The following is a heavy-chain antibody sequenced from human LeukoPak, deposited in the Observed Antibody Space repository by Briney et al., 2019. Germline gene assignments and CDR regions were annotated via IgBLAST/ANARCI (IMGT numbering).Heavy chain of an antibody. Sequence: SETLSLTCAVYGGSFSGYYWSWIRQPPGKGLEWIGEINHSGSTNYNPSLKSRVTISVDTSKNQFSLKLSSVTAADTAVYYCARDLHCSSTSCCYYYGMDVWGQGTTVTVSS. CDR1: GGSFSGYY. CDR3: ARDLHCSSTSCCYYYGMDV. V-gene: IGHV4-34*01. D-gene: IGHD2-2*01. CDR2: INHSGST. J-gene: IGHJ6*02.